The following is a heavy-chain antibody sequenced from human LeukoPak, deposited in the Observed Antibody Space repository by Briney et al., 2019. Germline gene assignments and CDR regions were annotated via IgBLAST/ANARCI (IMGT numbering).Heavy chain of an antibody. D-gene: IGHD3-10*01. CDR2: IIPIFGTA. CDR3: ARDHYGSGTDPLNWFDP. Sequence: ASVKVSCKASGGTFSSYAISWVRQAPGQGLEWMGGIIPIFGTANYAQKFQGRVTITADESTSTAYMELSSLRSEDTAVYYCARDHYGSGTDPLNWFDPWGQGTLVTVSS. J-gene: IGHJ5*02. CDR1: GGTFSSYA. V-gene: IGHV1-69*13.